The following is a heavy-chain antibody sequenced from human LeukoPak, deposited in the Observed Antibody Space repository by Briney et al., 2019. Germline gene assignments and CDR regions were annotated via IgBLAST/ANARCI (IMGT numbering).Heavy chain of an antibody. D-gene: IGHD6-19*01. CDR3: AIEGGIAVAGRSY. CDR1: GGTFSSYT. CDR2: IIPILGIA. Sequence: SVKVSCKASGGTFSSYTISWVRQAPGQGLEWMGRIIPILGIANYAQKFQGRVTITADKFTSTAYMELSSLRSEDTAVYYCAIEGGIAVAGRSYWGQGTLVTVSS. J-gene: IGHJ4*02. V-gene: IGHV1-69*02.